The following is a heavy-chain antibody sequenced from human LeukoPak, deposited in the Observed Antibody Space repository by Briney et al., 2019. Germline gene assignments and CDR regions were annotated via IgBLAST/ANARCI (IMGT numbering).Heavy chain of an antibody. J-gene: IGHJ4*02. CDR3: ARDLQIAAAGKEVHY. V-gene: IGHV3-48*04. CDR2: ISSSSSTI. Sequence: GGSLRLSCAASGFTFSSYSMNWVRQAPGKGLEWVSYISSSSSTIYYADSVKGRFTISRDNAKNSLYLQMNSLRAEDTAVYYCARDLQIAAAGKEVHYWGQGTLVTVSS. CDR1: GFTFSSYS. D-gene: IGHD6-13*01.